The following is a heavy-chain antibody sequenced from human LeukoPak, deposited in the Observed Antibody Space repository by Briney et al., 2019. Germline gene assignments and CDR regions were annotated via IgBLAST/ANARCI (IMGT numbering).Heavy chain of an antibody. CDR2: INTNTGNP. CDR3: ARTSGTVVVAATTNWFDP. CDR1: GYTFTSYA. V-gene: IGHV7-4-1*02. Sequence: GASVSFSCKASGYTFTSYAVNWVRQGPGQGLGWMGRINTNTGNPTYAKGFTRRFVFSLDTSVSTAYLQISSLKAEDTAVDYCARTSGTVVVAATTNWFDPWGQGTLVTVSS. J-gene: IGHJ5*02. D-gene: IGHD2-15*01.